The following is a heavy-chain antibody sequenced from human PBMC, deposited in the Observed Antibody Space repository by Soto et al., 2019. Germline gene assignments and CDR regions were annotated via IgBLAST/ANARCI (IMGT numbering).Heavy chain of an antibody. V-gene: IGHV4-39*01. D-gene: IGHD5-12*01. Sequence: QLQLQESGPGLVKPSETLSLTCTVSGGSISSSSYYWGWIRQPPGKGLEWIGSIYYSGSTYYNPSLKSQVTISVDTSKNQFSLKLSSVTAADTAVYYCARQGYSGYDGGDYWGQGTLVTVSS. CDR1: GGSISSSSYY. CDR2: IYYSGST. CDR3: ARQGYSGYDGGDY. J-gene: IGHJ4*02.